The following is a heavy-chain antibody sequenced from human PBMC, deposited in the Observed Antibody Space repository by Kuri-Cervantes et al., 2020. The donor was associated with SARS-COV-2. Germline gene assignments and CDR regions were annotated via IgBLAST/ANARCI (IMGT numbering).Heavy chain of an antibody. Sequence: SGPTLVKPTQTLTLTCTFSGFSLGTSGVGVGWVRQPPGKALEWLALIYWDDDKRYSPSLKSRLTITKDTSKNQVVLTMTNMDPVDTATYYCAHRGYYDSSGSLDYWGQGTLVTVSS. CDR1: GFSLGTSGVG. J-gene: IGHJ4*02. CDR3: AHRGYYDSSGSLDY. D-gene: IGHD3-22*01. V-gene: IGHV2-5*02. CDR2: IYWDDDK.